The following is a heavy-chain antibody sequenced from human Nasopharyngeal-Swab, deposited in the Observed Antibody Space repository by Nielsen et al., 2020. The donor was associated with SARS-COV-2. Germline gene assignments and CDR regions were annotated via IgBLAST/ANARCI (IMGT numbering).Heavy chain of an antibody. D-gene: IGHD3-3*01. V-gene: IGHV3-30*03. J-gene: IGHJ6*03. Sequence: VRQAPGKGLERVAVISYDGSNKYYADSVKGRFTISRDNSKNTLYLQMNSLRAEDTAVYYCARDLGFNTIFGVVIRKPYYMDVWGKGTTVTVSS. CDR3: ARDLGFNTIFGVVIRKPYYMDV. CDR2: ISYDGSNK.